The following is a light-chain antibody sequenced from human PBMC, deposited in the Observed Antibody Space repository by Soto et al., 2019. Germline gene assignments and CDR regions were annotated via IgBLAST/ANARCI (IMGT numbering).Light chain of an antibody. J-gene: IGLJ2*01. CDR3: SSYTGSSTYVV. Sequence: QSALTQPASVSGSPGQSITISCTGTSSDVGGHNYVSWYQQHPGKAPKLMIYDVNNRPSGVSNRFSGSKSGNTASLTISGLQAEDEADYYCSSYTGSSTYVVFGGGTKLTVL. CDR1: SSDVGGHNY. V-gene: IGLV2-14*01. CDR2: DVN.